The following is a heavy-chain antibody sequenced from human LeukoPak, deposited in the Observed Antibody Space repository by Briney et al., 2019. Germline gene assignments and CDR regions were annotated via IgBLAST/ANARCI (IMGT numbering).Heavy chain of an antibody. CDR1: GFTFSSYW. Sequence: HAGGSLRLSCAASGFTFSSYWMSWVRQAPGKGLEWVAYIKQDGSEKYYVDSVKGRFTISRDNAKNSLYLQMNSLRAEDTAVYYCARAPGKLGPFGELFYYGMDVWGQGTTVTVSS. D-gene: IGHD3-10*01. V-gene: IGHV3-7*01. J-gene: IGHJ6*02. CDR3: ARAPGKLGPFGELFYYGMDV. CDR2: IKQDGSEK.